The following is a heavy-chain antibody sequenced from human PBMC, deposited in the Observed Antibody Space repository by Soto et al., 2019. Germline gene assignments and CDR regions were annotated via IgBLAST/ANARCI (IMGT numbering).Heavy chain of an antibody. Sequence: GGSLRLSCAASGFTFSSYAMSWVRQAPGKGLEWVSAISGSGGSTYYADSVKGRFTISRDNSKNTLYLQMNSLRAEDTAVYYCANVGGYDPDFDYWGQGTLVTVSS. CDR3: ANVGGYDPDFDY. J-gene: IGHJ4*02. CDR1: GFTFSSYA. CDR2: ISGSGGST. V-gene: IGHV3-23*01. D-gene: IGHD5-12*01.